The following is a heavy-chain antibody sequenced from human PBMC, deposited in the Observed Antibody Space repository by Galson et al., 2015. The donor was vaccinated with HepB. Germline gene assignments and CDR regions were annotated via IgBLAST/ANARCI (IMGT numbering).Heavy chain of an antibody. Sequence: SLRLSCAASGFTFSSYGMHWVRQAPGKGLEWVAVISYDGSNKYYADSVKGRFTISRDNSKNTLYLQMNSLRAEDTAVYYCAKDTAMVRGYYYMDVWGKGTTVTVSS. CDR3: AKDTAMVRGYYYMDV. CDR1: GFTFSSYG. D-gene: IGHD5-18*01. J-gene: IGHJ6*03. CDR2: ISYDGSNK. V-gene: IGHV3-30*18.